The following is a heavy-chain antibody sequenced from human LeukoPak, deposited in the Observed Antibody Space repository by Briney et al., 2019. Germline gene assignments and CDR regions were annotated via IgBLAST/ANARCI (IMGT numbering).Heavy chain of an antibody. CDR3: ARLDYDILTGYYDYFDY. CDR2: INHSGST. CDR1: GGSFSGYY. J-gene: IGHJ4*02. V-gene: IGHV4-34*01. Sequence: PSETLSLTCAAYGGSFSGYYWSWIRQPPGKGLEWIGEINHSGSTNYNPSLKSRVTISVDTSKNQFSLKLSSVTAADTAVYYCARLDYDILTGYYDYFDYWGQGTLVTVSS. D-gene: IGHD3-9*01.